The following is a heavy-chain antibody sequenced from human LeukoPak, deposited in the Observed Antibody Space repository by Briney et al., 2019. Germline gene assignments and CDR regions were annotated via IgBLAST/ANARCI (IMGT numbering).Heavy chain of an antibody. D-gene: IGHD2-15*01. V-gene: IGHV3-9*01. CDR2: ISWNSGSI. Sequence: GGSLRLSCAASGFTFDDYAMHWVRQAPGKGLEWVSGISWNSGSIGYADSVKGRFTISRDNAKNSLYLQMNSLRAEDTAVYYCARDLVGYPDYWGQGTLVTVSS. CDR1: GFTFDDYA. J-gene: IGHJ4*02. CDR3: ARDLVGYPDY.